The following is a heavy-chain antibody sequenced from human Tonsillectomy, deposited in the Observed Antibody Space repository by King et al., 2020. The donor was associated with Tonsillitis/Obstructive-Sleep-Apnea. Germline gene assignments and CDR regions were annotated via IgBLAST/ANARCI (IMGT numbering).Heavy chain of an antibody. CDR2: IYYTGST. CDR3: ARHVRDGYGTSFDD. CDR1: GHSIRSSSYY. V-gene: IGHV4-39*01. Sequence: QLQESGPGLVKPSETLSLTCTVSGHSIRSSSYYWGWIRQPPGKGLEWIGTIYYTGSTYYNPSLKSRVTISVDTSKNQFSLKLGSVTAADAAVYYCARHVRDGYGTSFDDWGQGTLVTVSS. D-gene: IGHD5-24*01. J-gene: IGHJ4*02.